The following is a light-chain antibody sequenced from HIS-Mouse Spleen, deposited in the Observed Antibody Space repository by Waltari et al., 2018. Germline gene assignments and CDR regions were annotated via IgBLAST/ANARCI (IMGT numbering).Light chain of an antibody. CDR2: KAS. J-gene: IGKJ2*01. Sequence: DIQMTQSPSTLSASVGDRSNIPCRASQSISSWLAGYQQKPGKAPKLLIYKASSLESGVPSRFSGSGSGTEFTLTISSLQPDDFATYYCQQYNSYLYTFGQGTKLEIK. V-gene: IGKV1-5*03. CDR3: QQYNSYLYT. CDR1: QSISSW.